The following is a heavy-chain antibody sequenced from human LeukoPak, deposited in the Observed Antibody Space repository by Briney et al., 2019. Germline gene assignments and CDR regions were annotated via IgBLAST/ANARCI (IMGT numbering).Heavy chain of an antibody. V-gene: IGHV3-53*05. CDR2: IYSGCNT. D-gene: IGHD6-13*01. Sequence: SGGSLRLSCAASGFIVSSTYMSWVRQAPGKGLEWVSVIYSGCNTYYADSVNGRFTISRDNSKNTLYLQMNSLRAEDTAVYYCARSLSSAWSPFDYWGQGTLVTVSS. J-gene: IGHJ4*02. CDR3: ARSLSSAWSPFDY. CDR1: GFIVSSTY.